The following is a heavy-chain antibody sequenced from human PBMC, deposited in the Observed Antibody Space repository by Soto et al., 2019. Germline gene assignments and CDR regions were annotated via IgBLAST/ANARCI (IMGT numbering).Heavy chain of an antibody. J-gene: IGHJ4*02. D-gene: IGHD1-7*01. CDR3: VRRVSGNYDY. V-gene: IGHV3-64*01. CDR2: ISSNGGTT. CDR1: GFTFSSYD. Sequence: EVQLAEPGGGRVQPGGSLRLSCVASGFTFSSYDMHWVRQAPGKGLEYVSSISSNGGTTYYGNSVKGRFTISRDNSKNTLYLQMGSLRAEDMAVYYCVRRVSGNYDYWGQGTLVTVSS.